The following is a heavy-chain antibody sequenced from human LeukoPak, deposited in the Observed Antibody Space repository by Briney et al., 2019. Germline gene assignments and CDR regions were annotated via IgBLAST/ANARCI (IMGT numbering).Heavy chain of an antibody. D-gene: IGHD3-9*01. Sequence: GASVKVSSKASGYTFTSYDINWVRQATGQGLEWMGWMNPNSGNTGYAQKFQGRVTMTRNTSISTAYMELSSLRSEDTAVYYCARGPTYYDILTGYPYYYYGMDVWGQGTTVTVSS. V-gene: IGHV1-8*01. CDR2: MNPNSGNT. J-gene: IGHJ6*02. CDR3: ARGPTYYDILTGYPYYYYGMDV. CDR1: GYTFTSYD.